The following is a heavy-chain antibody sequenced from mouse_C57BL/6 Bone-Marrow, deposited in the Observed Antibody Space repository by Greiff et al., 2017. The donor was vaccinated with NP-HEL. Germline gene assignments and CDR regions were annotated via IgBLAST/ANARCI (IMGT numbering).Heavy chain of an antibody. J-gene: IGHJ2*01. CDR3: ARTTTVVVDY. CDR2: INPNNGGT. CDR1: GYTFTDYN. Sequence: VQLQQSGPELVKPGASVKMSCKASGYTFTDYNMHWVKQSHGKSLEWIGYINPNNGGTSYNQKFKGKATLTVNKSSSTAYMELRSLTSEDYAVYYCARTTTVVVDYWGQGTTLTVSS. V-gene: IGHV1-22*01. D-gene: IGHD1-1*01.